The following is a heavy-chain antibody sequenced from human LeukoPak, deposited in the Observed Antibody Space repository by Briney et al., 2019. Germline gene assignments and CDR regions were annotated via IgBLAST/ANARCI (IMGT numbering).Heavy chain of an antibody. CDR2: IRYDRSNK. CDR3: AKDRSGYPFDY. CDR1: GFTFSTYG. J-gene: IGHJ4*02. D-gene: IGHD3-22*01. V-gene: IGHV3-30*02. Sequence: QPGGSLRLSCAASGFTFSTYGMHWVRQAPGKGLEWVAFIRYDRSNKYYADSVKGRFTISRDNSENTLYLQMNSLRAEDTAVYYCAKDRSGYPFDYWGQGTLVTVSS.